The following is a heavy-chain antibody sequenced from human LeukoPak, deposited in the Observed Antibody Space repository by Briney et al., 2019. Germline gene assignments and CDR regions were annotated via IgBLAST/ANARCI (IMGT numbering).Heavy chain of an antibody. D-gene: IGHD3-3*01. CDR2: INPKSGGT. V-gene: IGHV1-2*02. CDR1: GYTFTDFY. J-gene: IGHJ6*02. CDR3: AREGITIFGVVSVKGMDV. Sequence: ASVKVSCKASGYTFTDFYMHWVRQAPGQGLEWMGWINPKSGGTSYAQKFQGRVTTTRDTSISTAYMELSRLRSDDTAVYYCAREGITIFGVVSVKGMDVWGQGTTVTVSS.